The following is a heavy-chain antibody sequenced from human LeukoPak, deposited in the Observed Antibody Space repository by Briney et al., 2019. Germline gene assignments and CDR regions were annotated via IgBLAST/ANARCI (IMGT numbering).Heavy chain of an antibody. CDR3: AREKMAGAPLFDY. V-gene: IGHV4-39*07. CDR2: IYYSGST. J-gene: IGHJ4*02. Sequence: SETLSLTCTVSGGSISSSSYYWGWIRQPPGKGLEWIGSIYYSGSTYYNPSLKTRVTLSVDTSKNQFSLKLNSVTAADTAVYYCAREKMAGAPLFDYWGQGTLVTVSS. CDR1: GGSISSSSYY. D-gene: IGHD5-24*01.